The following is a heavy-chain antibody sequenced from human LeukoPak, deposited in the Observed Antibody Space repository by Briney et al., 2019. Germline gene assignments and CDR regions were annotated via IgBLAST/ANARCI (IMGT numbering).Heavy chain of an antibody. Sequence: SVKVSCKASGGTFSSYAISWVRQAPGQGLEWMGGIIPIFGTANYAQKFQGRVTITADESTSTAYMELSSLRSEDTAVYYCARVGRLLTRSYDYVWGSYPYWGQGTLVTVSS. CDR2: IIPIFGTA. CDR1: GGTFSSYA. CDR3: ARVGRLLTRSYDYVWGSYPY. D-gene: IGHD3-16*02. V-gene: IGHV1-69*13. J-gene: IGHJ4*02.